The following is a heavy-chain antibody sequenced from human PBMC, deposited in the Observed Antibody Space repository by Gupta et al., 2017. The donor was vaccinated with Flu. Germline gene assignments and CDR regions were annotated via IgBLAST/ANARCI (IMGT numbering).Heavy chain of an antibody. CDR2: IGQDGSEK. CDR3: ARCGGSCRPSSFDY. Sequence: RQAPGQGLEGVANIGQDGSEKYFVDSVRGRFTFSRDNPKNSLYLQMNSLRVEDTAIYYCARCGGSCRPSSFDYWGQGTLVTVSS. D-gene: IGHD2-15*01. V-gene: IGHV3-7*01. J-gene: IGHJ4*02.